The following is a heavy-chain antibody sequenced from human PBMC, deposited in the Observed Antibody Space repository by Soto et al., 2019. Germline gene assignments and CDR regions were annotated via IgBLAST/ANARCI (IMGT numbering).Heavy chain of an antibody. J-gene: IGHJ5*02. CDR1: GFSLSTSGVG. D-gene: IGHD2-15*01. Sequence: GPTLVNPTHPLTLTFPFSGFSLSTSGVGVGWIRQPPGKALEWLALIYWNDDKRYSPSLKSRLTITKDTSKNQVVLTMTNMDPVDTATYYCAHITGYCSGGSCRLDPWGQGTLVTVSS. CDR3: AHITGYCSGGSCRLDP. V-gene: IGHV2-5*01. CDR2: IYWNDDK.